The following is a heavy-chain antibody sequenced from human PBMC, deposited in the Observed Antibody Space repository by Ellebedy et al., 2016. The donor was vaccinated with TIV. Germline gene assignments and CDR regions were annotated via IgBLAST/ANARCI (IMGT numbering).Heavy chain of an antibody. Sequence: MPSETLSLTCTVSGGSISSGGYYWSWIRQHPGKGLEWIGYIYYSGSTYYNPSLKSLVTISVDTSKNQFSLKLSSVTAADTAVYYCARGVVVTATTSYYFDYWGQGTLVTVSS. CDR2: IYYSGST. D-gene: IGHD2-21*02. CDR3: ARGVVVTATTSYYFDY. CDR1: GGSISSGGYY. J-gene: IGHJ4*02. V-gene: IGHV4-31*01.